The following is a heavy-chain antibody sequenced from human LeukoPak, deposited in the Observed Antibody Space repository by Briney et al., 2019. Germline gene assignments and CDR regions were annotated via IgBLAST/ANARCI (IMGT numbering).Heavy chain of an antibody. J-gene: IGHJ1*01. Sequence: SQTLSLTCAISGDSVPSNSAAWSWIRQSPSRGLEWLGRTYYRSKWYYDYAVSVQSRITINPDTSKNQFSLHLTSVTPEDTAVYYCARGTYNSKWKWGEGTLVIVSS. CDR1: GDSVPSNSAA. CDR2: TYYRSKWYY. CDR3: ARGTYNSKWK. D-gene: IGHD6-13*01. V-gene: IGHV6-1*01.